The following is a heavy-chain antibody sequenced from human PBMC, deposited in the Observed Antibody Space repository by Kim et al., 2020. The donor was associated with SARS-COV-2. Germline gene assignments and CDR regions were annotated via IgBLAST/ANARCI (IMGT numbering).Heavy chain of an antibody. Sequence: SVKVSCKASGGTFSSYAISWVRQAPGQGLEWMGGIIPIFGTANYAQKFQGRVTITADESTSTAYMELSSLRSEDTAVYYCARASMVRGVINDAFDIWGQGTMVTVSS. CDR2: IIPIFGTA. J-gene: IGHJ3*02. V-gene: IGHV1-69*13. CDR3: ARASMVRGVINDAFDI. CDR1: GGTFSSYA. D-gene: IGHD3-10*01.